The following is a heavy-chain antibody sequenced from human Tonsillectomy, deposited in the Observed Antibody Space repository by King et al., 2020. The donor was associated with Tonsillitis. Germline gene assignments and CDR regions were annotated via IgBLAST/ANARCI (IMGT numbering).Heavy chain of an antibody. CDR1: GYTFTSYA. D-gene: IGHD6-13*01. J-gene: IGHJ6*02. V-gene: IGHV1-3*02. CDR2: TNAGDGNT. Sequence: QLVQSGAEVKKPGASVKVSCKASGYTFTSYAMHWVRQAPGQRLEWMGWTNAGDGNTYYSQQFQGRVTITRDTSASTAYMELSSLRSDDMAVYYCARGGSRYGLDVCGQGTTVTVSS. CDR3: ARGGSRYGLDV.